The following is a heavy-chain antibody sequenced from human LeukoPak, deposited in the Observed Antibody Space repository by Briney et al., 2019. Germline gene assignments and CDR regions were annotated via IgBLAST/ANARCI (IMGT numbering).Heavy chain of an antibody. D-gene: IGHD6-19*01. Sequence: ASVKVSCKASGYTFTSYGISWVRQAPGQGLEWMGWISAYNGNTNYAQKLQGRVTMTTDTSTSTAYMELRSLRSDDTAVYYCARESIAVAGRRTNYFDYWGQGTLVTVSS. J-gene: IGHJ4*02. CDR1: GYTFTSYG. CDR2: ISAYNGNT. CDR3: ARESIAVAGRRTNYFDY. V-gene: IGHV1-18*01.